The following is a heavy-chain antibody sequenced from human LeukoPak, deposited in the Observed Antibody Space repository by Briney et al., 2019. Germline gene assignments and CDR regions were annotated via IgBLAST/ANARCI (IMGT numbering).Heavy chain of an antibody. D-gene: IGHD1-26*01. J-gene: IGHJ4*02. V-gene: IGHV4-61*02. CDR3: AKGGTYGGGADY. CDR1: GVSISSGSYY. CDR2: IYTSGST. Sequence: SETLSLTCTVSGVSISSGSYYWSWIRQPAGKGLEWIGRIYTSGSTNYNPSLKSRVTISVDTSKNQFSLKLSSVTAADTAVYYCAKGGTYGGGADYWGQGTLVTVSS.